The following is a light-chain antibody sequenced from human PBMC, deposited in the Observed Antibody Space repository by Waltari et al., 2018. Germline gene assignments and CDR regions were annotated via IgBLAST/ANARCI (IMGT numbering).Light chain of an antibody. CDR3: AAWDDTLSAVV. J-gene: IGLJ2*01. CDR2: TNY. CDR1: SSNIGSNY. Sequence: QSVLTQPPSTSGTTGQRVTISCAGSSSNIGSNYVYWYQHHPGTAPKLLISTNYQPPPRVPDRFSGSKSGTSASLAISGLQSDDESDYFCAAWDDTLSAVVFGGGTNLTVL. V-gene: IGLV1-47*02.